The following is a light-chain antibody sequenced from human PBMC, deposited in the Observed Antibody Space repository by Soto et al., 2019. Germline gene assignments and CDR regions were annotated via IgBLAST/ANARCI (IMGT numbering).Light chain of an antibody. CDR2: DVS. Sequence: EIVLTQSPATLSLSPGDRATLSCRASQSLSTYLAWYQQKPGQAPRLLIYDVSNRATGVPARFSGSASGTDFTLTISSLEPEDFALYFCQLRFSWPPQWTFGQGTKVEVK. CDR1: QSLSTY. CDR3: QLRFSWPPQWT. V-gene: IGKV3-11*01. J-gene: IGKJ1*01.